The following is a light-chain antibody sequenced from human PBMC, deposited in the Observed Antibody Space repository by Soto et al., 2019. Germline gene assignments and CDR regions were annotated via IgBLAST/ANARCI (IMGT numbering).Light chain of an antibody. Sequence: QSALTQPPSASGTPGQRVTLSCSGSSSNIGRNNVNWYQQLPGTDPKLVIETNSQRPSGVPDRFSGSKSGTSASLAISGLQAEDEADYYCAAWDNSLNGLVFGGGTKVTVL. CDR2: TNS. V-gene: IGLV1-44*01. J-gene: IGLJ2*01. CDR1: SSNIGRNN. CDR3: AAWDNSLNGLV.